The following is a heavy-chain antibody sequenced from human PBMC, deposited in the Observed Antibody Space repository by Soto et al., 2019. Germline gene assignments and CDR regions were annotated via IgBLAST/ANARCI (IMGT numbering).Heavy chain of an antibody. Sequence: QVQLGQSGAEVKKPGASVKVSCKASGYTFTNYAMHWVRQAPGQRLEWMGWINAGNGNAKYSQKFQGRVTITRDTSASTDYMELSSLRSEDTAVYSCAILRYFGEGMGFDPWGQGTLVTVSS. CDR3: AILRYFGEGMGFDP. J-gene: IGHJ5*02. CDR2: INAGNGNA. D-gene: IGHD3-9*01. CDR1: GYTFTNYA. V-gene: IGHV1-3*01.